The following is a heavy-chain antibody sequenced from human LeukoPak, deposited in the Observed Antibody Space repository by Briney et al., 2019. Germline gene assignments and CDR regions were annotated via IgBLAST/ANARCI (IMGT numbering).Heavy chain of an antibody. CDR2: INPSGGST. D-gene: IGHD2-2*01. V-gene: IGHV1-46*01. Sequence: AASVKVSCKASGYTFTSYYMHWVRQAPGQGLEWMGIINPSGGSTSYAQKFQGRVTMTRDTSTSTAYMELRSLRSDDTAVYYCARDRIYCSSTSCPMRYWGQGTLVTVSS. CDR3: ARDRIYCSSTSCPMRY. J-gene: IGHJ4*02. CDR1: GYTFTSYY.